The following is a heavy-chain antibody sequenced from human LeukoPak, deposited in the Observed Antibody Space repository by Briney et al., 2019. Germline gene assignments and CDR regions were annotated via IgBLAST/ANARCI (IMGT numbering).Heavy chain of an antibody. CDR1: GYTFTSYG. J-gene: IGHJ3*02. V-gene: IGHV1-18*01. CDR2: ISAYNGNT. Sequence: ASVKVSCKASGYTFTSYGISWVRQAPGQGLEWMGWISAYNGNTNYAQKLQGRVTMTTDTSTSTAYMELRSPRSDDTAVYYCARDITAFGGVSGFLICDAFDIWGQGTMVTVSS. D-gene: IGHD3-16*01. CDR3: ARDITAFGGVSGFLICDAFDI.